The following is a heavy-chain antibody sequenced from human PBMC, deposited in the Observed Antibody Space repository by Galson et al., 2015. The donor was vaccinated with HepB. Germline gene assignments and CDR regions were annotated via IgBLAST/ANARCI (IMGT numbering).Heavy chain of an antibody. Sequence: SLRLSCAASGFDFASHAMTWVRQAPGKGLEWVSTISSRGGTTSYADSVKGRFTISRDDSKNTLFLQMNSLTVEDTAVYYCAKDRGGGYLVVVTYYLDSWGQGTLVTVSS. D-gene: IGHD2-21*02. CDR3: AKDRGGGYLVVVTYYLDS. J-gene: IGHJ4*02. CDR1: GFDFASHA. V-gene: IGHV3-23*01. CDR2: ISSRGGTT.